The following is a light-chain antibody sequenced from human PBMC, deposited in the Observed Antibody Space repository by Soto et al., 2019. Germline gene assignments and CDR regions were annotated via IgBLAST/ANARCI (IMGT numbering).Light chain of an antibody. CDR1: QSIDTY. J-gene: IGKJ2*01. CDR3: QQTYSTPPT. CDR2: GAS. Sequence: DIQMTQSPSSLSASVGDRVTITYRASQSIDTYLNWYQQKQGKAPKLLIYGASSLQSGVPYSFSGSGSGTDFALTISSLQPEDFATYYCQQTYSTPPTFGQGTYLEIK. V-gene: IGKV1-39*01.